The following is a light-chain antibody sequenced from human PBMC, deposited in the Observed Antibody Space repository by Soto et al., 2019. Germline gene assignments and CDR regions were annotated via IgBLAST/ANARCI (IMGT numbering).Light chain of an antibody. CDR2: GAT. CDR1: QSVSNS. Sequence: EIVMTQSPATLSVSPGKRVTLSCRASQSVSNSLAWYQQKPGQAPRLLIYGATNRATGTSARFSGGGSGTEFTLTISSLQSEDFALYFCQQYKNWPPVYTFGQGTKLEIK. V-gene: IGKV3-15*01. CDR3: QQYKNWPPVYT. J-gene: IGKJ2*01.